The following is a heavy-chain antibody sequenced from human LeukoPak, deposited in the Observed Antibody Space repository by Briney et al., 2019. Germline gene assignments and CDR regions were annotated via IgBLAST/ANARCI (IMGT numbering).Heavy chain of an antibody. CDR3: AKGVLYYYYGMDV. D-gene: IGHD2/OR15-2a*01. J-gene: IGHJ6*02. CDR1: GFTFSSYW. V-gene: IGHV3-7*03. Sequence: GGSLRLSCAASGFTFSSYWMSWVRQAPGKGLEWVANIKQDGSLKNYVDSVKGRFTISRDNSKNSLYLQMNSLRTEDTALYYCAKGVLYYYYGMDVWGQGTTVTVSS. CDR2: IKQDGSLK.